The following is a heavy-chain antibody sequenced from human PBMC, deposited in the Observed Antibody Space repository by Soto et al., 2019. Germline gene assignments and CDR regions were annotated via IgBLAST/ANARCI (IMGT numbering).Heavy chain of an antibody. V-gene: IGHV1-46*01. D-gene: IGHD6-19*01. Sequence: GASVKVSCKASGYTFTSYYMHWVRQAPGQGLEWMGIINPSGGSTSYAQKFQGRVTMTRDTSTSTVYMELSSLRSEDTAVYYCARDRIAVAGTRYYDYYGMDVWGQGTTVTVSS. CDR1: GYTFTSYY. CDR2: INPSGGST. J-gene: IGHJ6*02. CDR3: ARDRIAVAGTRYYDYYGMDV.